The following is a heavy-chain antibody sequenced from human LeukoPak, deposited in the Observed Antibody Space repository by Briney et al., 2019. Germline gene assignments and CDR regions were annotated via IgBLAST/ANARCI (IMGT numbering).Heavy chain of an antibody. D-gene: IGHD3-10*01. CDR2: ISSSGSTI. J-gene: IGHJ4*02. Sequence: GGSLRLSCAASGFTFSSYEMNWVRQAPGKGLEWVSYISSSGSTIYYADSVKGRFTISRDNAKNSLYLQMNSLRAEDTAVYYCARGFSGSYYNGDYWGQGTLVTVSS. V-gene: IGHV3-48*03. CDR3: ARGFSGSYYNGDY. CDR1: GFTFSSYE.